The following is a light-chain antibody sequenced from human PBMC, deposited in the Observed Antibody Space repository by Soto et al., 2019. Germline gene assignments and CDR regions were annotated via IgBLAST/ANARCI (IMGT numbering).Light chain of an antibody. CDR2: EVN. CDR3: SSYSDSDTKV. Sequence: QSVLTQPASVSGSPGQSITISCGGTSSDVGAYIYVSWYQQYPGKAPKLIIYEVNNRPSGVSGRFSGSKSDTTAYLTISGLQAEDEADYYCSSYSDSDTKVFGTGTKATVL. CDR1: SSDVGAYIY. V-gene: IGLV2-14*03. J-gene: IGLJ1*01.